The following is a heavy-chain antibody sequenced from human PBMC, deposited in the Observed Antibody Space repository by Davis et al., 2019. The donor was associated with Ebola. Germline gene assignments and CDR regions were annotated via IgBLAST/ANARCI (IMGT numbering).Heavy chain of an antibody. CDR3: AKDYWNYDYFDY. Sequence: GGSLRLSCAAFGFTFSSYAMGWVRQAPGKGLEWVSAISGSGGSTYYADSVKGRFTISRDNSKNTLYLQMNSLRAEDTALYYCAKDYWNYDYFDYWGQGTQVTVSS. CDR2: ISGSGGST. V-gene: IGHV3-23*01. J-gene: IGHJ4*02. D-gene: IGHD1-7*01. CDR1: GFTFSSYA.